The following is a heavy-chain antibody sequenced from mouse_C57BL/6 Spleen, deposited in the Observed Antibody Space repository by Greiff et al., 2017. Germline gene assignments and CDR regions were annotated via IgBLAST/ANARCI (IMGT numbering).Heavy chain of an antibody. CDR3: ARVYGYDGYAMDD. Sequence: QVQLQQSGAELVKPGASVKISCTASGYDFSDYWMNWVKQRPGQGLEWIGQIYPDDGDTKYNGKFQGKATITADKSSNPAYMQLSSLTSAYSSVYFGARVYGYDGYAMDDWGQGTSVTVSS. CDR2: IYPDDGDT. V-gene: IGHV1-80*01. D-gene: IGHD2-2*01. J-gene: IGHJ4*01. CDR1: GYDFSDYW.